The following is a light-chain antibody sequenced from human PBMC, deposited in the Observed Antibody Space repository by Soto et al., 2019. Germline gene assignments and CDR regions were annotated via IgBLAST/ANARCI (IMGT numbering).Light chain of an antibody. CDR3: QHLNDYRYT. CDR1: QAISSS. CDR2: AAS. J-gene: IGKJ2*01. Sequence: DIQLTQSPSFLSASVGDRVTITCRASQAISSSLAWYQHNPGKAPKLLIYAASTLQNGVPSSFSGSGSGTEFTLTISSLQHEDVATYYCQHLNDYRYTFGQGTKVEIK. V-gene: IGKV1-9*01.